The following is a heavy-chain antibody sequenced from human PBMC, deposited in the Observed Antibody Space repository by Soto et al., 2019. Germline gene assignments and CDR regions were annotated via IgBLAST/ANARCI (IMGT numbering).Heavy chain of an antibody. CDR3: ARDNGHCGMDV. CDR2: ISYDGSNK. Sequence: QVQLVESGGGVVQPGRSLRLSCAASGFTFSSYAMHWVRQAPGKGLEWVAVISYDGSNKYYADSVKGRFTISRDNSKNTLYLQMNSLRAEDTAVYYCARDNGHCGMDVWGQGTTVTVSS. V-gene: IGHV3-30-3*01. J-gene: IGHJ6*02. CDR1: GFTFSSYA.